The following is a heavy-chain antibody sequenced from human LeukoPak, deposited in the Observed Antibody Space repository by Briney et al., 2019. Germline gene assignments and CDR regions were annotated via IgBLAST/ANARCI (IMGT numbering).Heavy chain of an antibody. Sequence: PSETLSLTCAVSGYSISTGYYWAWIRQPPGKGLEWFGSIYHNETTYYNPSLKSRVTISVDTSKNQFSLKLSSVTAADTAVYYCARAIAAAPDYWGQGTLVTVSS. CDR2: IYHNETT. D-gene: IGHD6-13*01. J-gene: IGHJ4*02. CDR3: ARAIAAAPDY. CDR1: GYSISTGYY. V-gene: IGHV4-38-2*01.